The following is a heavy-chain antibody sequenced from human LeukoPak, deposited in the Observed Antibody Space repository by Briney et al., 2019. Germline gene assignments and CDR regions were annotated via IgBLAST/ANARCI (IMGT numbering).Heavy chain of an antibody. V-gene: IGHV3-53*01. J-gene: IGHJ6*02. Sequence: DPGGSLRLSCAASGFTVSGNYMSWVRQAPGKGLEWVSIIYSGGSTYYADSVKGRITISRDNSKNTLYLQLNSLRAEDTAVYYCARDCSSTSCYPYYGMDVWGQGTTVTVSS. CDR3: ARDCSSTSCYPYYGMDV. D-gene: IGHD2-2*01. CDR1: GFTVSGNY. CDR2: IYSGGST.